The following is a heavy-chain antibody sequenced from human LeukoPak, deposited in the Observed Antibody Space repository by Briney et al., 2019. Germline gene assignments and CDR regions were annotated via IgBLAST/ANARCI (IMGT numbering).Heavy chain of an antibody. CDR1: GFTFSSYA. Sequence: GGSLRLSCAASGFTFSSYAMSWVRQAPGKGLEWVSAISGSGGSTYYADSVKGRFTISRDNSKNTLYLQMNSLRAEDTAVYYCARLWYSSGWYVRHYYYYMDVWGKGTTVTISS. V-gene: IGHV3-23*01. D-gene: IGHD6-19*01. CDR3: ARLWYSSGWYVRHYYYYMDV. J-gene: IGHJ6*03. CDR2: ISGSGGST.